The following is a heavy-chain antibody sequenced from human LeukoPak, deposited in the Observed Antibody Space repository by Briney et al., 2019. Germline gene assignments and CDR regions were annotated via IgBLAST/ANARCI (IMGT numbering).Heavy chain of an antibody. D-gene: IGHD6-25*01. Sequence: GGSLRLSCAASGFTFSSYNMNWVRQAPGKGLEWVSSITSDSRYMYYADSVKGRFTISRDNAKNSLYLQMNSLRAEDTAVYYCARRSAAKDAFDIWGQGTKVTVSS. CDR1: GFTFSSYN. V-gene: IGHV3-21*01. CDR2: ITSDSRYM. J-gene: IGHJ3*02. CDR3: ARRSAAKDAFDI.